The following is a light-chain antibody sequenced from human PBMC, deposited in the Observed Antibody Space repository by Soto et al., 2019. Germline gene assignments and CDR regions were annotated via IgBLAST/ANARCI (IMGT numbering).Light chain of an antibody. CDR1: QSVSSSY. CDR2: GAS. J-gene: IGKJ1*01. Sequence: EIVLTQSPGTLSLSPGERATLSCRASQSVSSSYLAWYQQKPGQAPRLLIYGASSRATGIPDRFSGSGSGTDFTLTISRLEPEDFAVYYCQQYGSSPRGEWTFGQGTKVEIK. CDR3: QQYGSSPRGEWT. V-gene: IGKV3-20*01.